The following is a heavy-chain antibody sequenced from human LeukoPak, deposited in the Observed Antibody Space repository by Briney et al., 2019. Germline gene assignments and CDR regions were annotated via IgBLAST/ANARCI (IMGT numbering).Heavy chain of an antibody. D-gene: IGHD6-13*01. CDR3: ARVGLYSSSWYYSDY. J-gene: IGHJ4*02. CDR2: IYTSGST. CDR1: GGSISSYY. V-gene: IGHV4-4*07. Sequence: SETLSLTCTVSGGSISSYYWSWIRQPAGKGLEWIGRIYTSGSTNYNPSLKSRVTMSVDTSKNQFSLKLSSVTAADTAVYYCARVGLYSSSWYYSDYWGQGTLVTVSS.